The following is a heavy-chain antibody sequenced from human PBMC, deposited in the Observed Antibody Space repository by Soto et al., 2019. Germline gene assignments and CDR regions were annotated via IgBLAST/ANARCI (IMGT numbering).Heavy chain of an antibody. Sequence: QVQLQESGPGLVKPSETLSLTCTVSGGSISSYYWSWIRQPPGKGLGWSGYIYYSGSTNYNPSLKSRVTISVATSKNQFSLKLSSVTAADTAVYYCARRDYYGSGSYFIGAWYCDLWGRGTLVTVSS. CDR3: ARRDYYGSGSYFIGAWYCDL. D-gene: IGHD3-10*01. J-gene: IGHJ2*01. CDR1: GGSISSYY. CDR2: IYYSGST. V-gene: IGHV4-59*08.